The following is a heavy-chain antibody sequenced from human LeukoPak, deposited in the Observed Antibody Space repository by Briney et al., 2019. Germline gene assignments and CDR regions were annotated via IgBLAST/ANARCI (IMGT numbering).Heavy chain of an antibody. Sequence: GGSLRLSCAASGFTFSNAWMSWVRQAPGKGLEWVGRIKSKTDGGTTDYAAPVKGRFTISRDDSKNTLYLQMNSLRAEDTAVYYCAKGYGSGCFDYWGQGTLVTVSS. CDR2: IKSKTDGGTT. J-gene: IGHJ4*02. CDR3: AKGYGSGCFDY. V-gene: IGHV3-15*01. D-gene: IGHD6-19*01. CDR1: GFTFSNAW.